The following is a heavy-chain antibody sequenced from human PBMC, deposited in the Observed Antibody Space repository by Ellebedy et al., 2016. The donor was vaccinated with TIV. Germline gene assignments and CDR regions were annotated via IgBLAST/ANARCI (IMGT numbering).Heavy chain of an antibody. Sequence: MPSETLSLTCTVSGGSISSPSYYLGWIRQPPGKGLEWIGSIYYSGSTYYYPSLKSRVTMSIDTSKNQFSLKLSSVTAADTAVYYCARHHTVERGAIDYWGQGTLVTVSS. CDR1: GGSISSPSYY. D-gene: IGHD1-1*01. CDR2: IYYSGST. V-gene: IGHV4-39*01. J-gene: IGHJ4*02. CDR3: ARHHTVERGAIDY.